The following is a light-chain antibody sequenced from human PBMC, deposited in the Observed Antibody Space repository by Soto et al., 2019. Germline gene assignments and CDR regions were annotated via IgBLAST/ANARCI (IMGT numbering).Light chain of an antibody. CDR3: QVWDRSSDQLYV. Sequence: SYELTQPPSVSVAPGQTARITCGGNNIGSKSVHWYQQKPGQAPVLVVYDDSDRPSGIPERFSGSNSGNTATLTISRVEAGDEADYYCQVWDRSSDQLYVFGTGTKLTVL. CDR1: NIGSKS. V-gene: IGLV3-21*02. J-gene: IGLJ1*01. CDR2: DDS.